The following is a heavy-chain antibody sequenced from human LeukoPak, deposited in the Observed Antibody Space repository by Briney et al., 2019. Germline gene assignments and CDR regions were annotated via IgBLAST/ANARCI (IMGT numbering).Heavy chain of an antibody. CDR3: ASLGTLRS. CDR2: ISYSGTN. V-gene: IGHV4-39*01. CDR1: GGSVSSSSYY. J-gene: IGHJ5*02. Sequence: PSETLSLTCTVSGGSVSSSSYYWGWIRPPPGKGLVWIGSISYSGTNYTNPSLKSRISISIDTSKNQFSVKLTSVTAADTAMYYCASLGTLRSWGQGTLVTVSS. D-gene: IGHD7-27*01.